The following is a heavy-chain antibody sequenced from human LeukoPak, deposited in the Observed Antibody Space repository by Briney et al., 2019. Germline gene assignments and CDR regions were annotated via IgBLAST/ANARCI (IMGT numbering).Heavy chain of an antibody. V-gene: IGHV3-33*01. J-gene: IGHJ4*02. CDR1: GFTFSSYG. Sequence: GGSLRLSCAASGFTFSSYGMHWLRQAPGKGLEWVAVIWYDGSNKYYADSVKGRFTISRDNSKNTLYLQMNSLRAEDTAVYYCARDGFAESFFDYWGQGTLLTVSS. CDR3: ARDGFAESFFDY. CDR2: IWYDGSNK. D-gene: IGHD3-10*01.